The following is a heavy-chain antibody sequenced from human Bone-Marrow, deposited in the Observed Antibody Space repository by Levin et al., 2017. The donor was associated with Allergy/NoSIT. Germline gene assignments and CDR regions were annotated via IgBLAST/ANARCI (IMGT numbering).Heavy chain of an antibody. Sequence: SETLSLTCIVSGASISADSYYWSWIRQSPGKGLEWIGHIYYSGTTNYKPSLKSRVTISAVTSKNQVSLKLSYVTAADTVSYYCARLWTICPSIARCYYSGIDVWGPGTTVTVSS. CDR2: IYYSGTT. D-gene: IGHD6-6*01. CDR3: ARLWTICPSIARCYYSGIDV. J-gene: IGHJ6*02. V-gene: IGHV4-30-4*01. CDR1: GASISADSYY.